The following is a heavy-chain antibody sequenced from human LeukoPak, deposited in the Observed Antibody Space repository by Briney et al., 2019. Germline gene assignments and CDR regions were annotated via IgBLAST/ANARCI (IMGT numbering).Heavy chain of an antibody. D-gene: IGHD2-2*01. Sequence: ASETLSLTCTVSGGSISSSRYYWGWIRQPPGKGLEWIGTVYNSGNTYYNPSLKSRVTISVDTSKNQFSLKLSSVTAADTAVYYCARHVGYCSSTSCYASPFDYWGQGTLVTVSS. V-gene: IGHV4-39*01. CDR2: VYNSGNT. CDR1: GGSISSSRYY. CDR3: ARHVGYCSSTSCYASPFDY. J-gene: IGHJ4*02.